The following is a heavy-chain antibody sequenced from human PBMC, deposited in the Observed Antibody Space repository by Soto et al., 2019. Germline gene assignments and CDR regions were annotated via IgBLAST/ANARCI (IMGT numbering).Heavy chain of an antibody. CDR1: GFTFSSYS. CDR3: ARDSAAAGYFDY. J-gene: IGHJ4*02. Sequence: GGSLRLSCAASGFTFSSYSMNWVRQAPGKGLEWVSSISSSSSYIYYADSVKARFTISRDNAKNSLYLQMNSMRAEDTAVYYCARDSAAAGYFDYWGQGTLVTVSS. V-gene: IGHV3-21*01. CDR2: ISSSSSYI. D-gene: IGHD6-13*01.